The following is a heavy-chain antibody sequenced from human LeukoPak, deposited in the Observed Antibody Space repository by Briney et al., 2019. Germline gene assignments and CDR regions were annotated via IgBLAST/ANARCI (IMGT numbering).Heavy chain of an antibody. CDR1: GFTFSSYA. CDR2: ISGSGGST. J-gene: IGHJ4*02. CDR3: AKAADYSGIYYFDY. Sequence: GGSLGLSCAASGFTFSSYAMSWARQAPGKGLEWVSAISGSGGSTYYADSVKGRFTISRDNSKNTLYLQMNSLRAEDTAVYYCAKAADYSGIYYFDYWGQGTLVTVSS. V-gene: IGHV3-23*01. D-gene: IGHD2-15*01.